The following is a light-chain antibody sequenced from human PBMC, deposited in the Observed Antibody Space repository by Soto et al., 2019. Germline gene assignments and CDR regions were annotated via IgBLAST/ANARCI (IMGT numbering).Light chain of an antibody. V-gene: IGKV2-30*01. CDR1: QSLVYSDGNTY. CDR3: MQGTHWPRT. Sequence: DVVMTQSPLSLPVTLGQPASISCSSRQSLVYSDGNTYLNWFQQRPGQSPRRLIYKVSNRDSGVPDRFSGSGSGTDFTLKISRVEAEDVGVYYCMQGTHWPRTFGQGTKVDIK. CDR2: KVS. J-gene: IGKJ1*01.